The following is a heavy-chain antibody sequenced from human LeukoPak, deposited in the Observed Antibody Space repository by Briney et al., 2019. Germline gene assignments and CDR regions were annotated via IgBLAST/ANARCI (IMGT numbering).Heavy chain of an antibody. CDR1: GFTFSDYS. CDR3: AKVGKDSYGYFVY. D-gene: IGHD5-18*01. J-gene: IGHJ4*02. V-gene: IGHV3-23*01. Sequence: PGGSLRLSCAASGFTFSDYSMNWIRQAPGKGLEWVSGISGSGGSTYYADSVKGRFTISRDSSKNTLYLQMNSLRAEDTAVYYCAKVGKDSYGYFVYWGQGTLVTVSS. CDR2: ISGSGGST.